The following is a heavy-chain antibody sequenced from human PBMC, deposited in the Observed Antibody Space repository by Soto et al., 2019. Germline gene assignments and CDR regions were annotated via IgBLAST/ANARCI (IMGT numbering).Heavy chain of an antibody. J-gene: IGHJ4*02. D-gene: IGHD6-13*01. V-gene: IGHV4-59*01. CDR3: ARDQGIGSSGPFDY. CDR2: IYHSGNT. Sequence: SETLSLTCTVSGGSISDYYWSWIRQAPGKGLEWIGFIYHSGNTNYKSSLKGRVTMSMDTSKSQFFLKLTSVTAADTAVYYCARDQGIGSSGPFDYWGQGALVTVSS. CDR1: GGSISDYY.